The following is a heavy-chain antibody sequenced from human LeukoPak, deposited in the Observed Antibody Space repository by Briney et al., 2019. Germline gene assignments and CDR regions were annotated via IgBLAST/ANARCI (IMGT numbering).Heavy chain of an antibody. CDR1: GFTFDSYG. V-gene: IGHV3-23*01. CDR3: AKSGGITIFGLVDY. Sequence: PGGSLRLSCAASGFTFDSYGMNWVRQAPGKGPEWVSGISGSGGSTYYADSVKGRFTISRDNSKKILYLQMNSLRAEDTAVYHCAKSGGITIFGLVDYWGQGTLVTVSS. D-gene: IGHD3-3*01. CDR2: ISGSGGST. J-gene: IGHJ4*02.